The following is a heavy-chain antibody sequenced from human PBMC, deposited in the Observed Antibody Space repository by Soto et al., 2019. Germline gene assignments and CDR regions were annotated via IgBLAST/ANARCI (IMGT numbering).Heavy chain of an antibody. J-gene: IGHJ6*03. CDR3: AASYCSSTSCYDPYYYMDV. Sequence: SVKVSCKASGGTFSSYTISWVRQAPGQGLERMGRIIPILGIANYAQKFQGRVTITADKSTSTAYMELSSLRSEDTAVYYCAASYCSSTSCYDPYYYMDVWGKGTTVTVSS. CDR1: GGTFSSYT. CDR2: IIPILGIA. V-gene: IGHV1-69*02. D-gene: IGHD2-2*01.